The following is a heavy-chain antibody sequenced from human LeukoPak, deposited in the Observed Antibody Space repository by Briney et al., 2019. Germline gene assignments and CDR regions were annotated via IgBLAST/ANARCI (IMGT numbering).Heavy chain of an antibody. D-gene: IGHD3-3*01. CDR3: ARKLRTIFGVSGGYYYYYMDV. CDR2: IFGSGNT. V-gene: IGHV4-4*07. J-gene: IGHJ6*03. Sequence: SETLSLTCSVSGGSISRYYWSWIRQPAGKRLEWIGRIFGSGNTNHNPSLQSRITMSLDTSKNQFSLKVRSVTAADTAVYYCARKLRTIFGVSGGYYYYYMDVWGKGTTATVSS. CDR1: GGSISRYY.